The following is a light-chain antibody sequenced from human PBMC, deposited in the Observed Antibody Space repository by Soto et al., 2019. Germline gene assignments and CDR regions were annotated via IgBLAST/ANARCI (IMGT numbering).Light chain of an antibody. CDR1: QSISTW. J-gene: IGKJ1*01. CDR3: QQYETFSGT. Sequence: DIQRTQSPSTLSASVGDRVTITCRASQSISTWLAWYQQKPGKAPKLVIYDAPTLQSGVPSRFSGSGSGTEFTLTISSLQPEDFATYYCQQYETFSGTFGQGTKADIK. V-gene: IGKV1-5*01. CDR2: DAP.